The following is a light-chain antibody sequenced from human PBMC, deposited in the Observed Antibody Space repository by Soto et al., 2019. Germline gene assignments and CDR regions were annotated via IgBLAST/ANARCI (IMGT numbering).Light chain of an antibody. CDR3: QQGYNTPYT. J-gene: IGKJ2*01. V-gene: IGKV1-39*01. CDR2: AAS. CDR1: QSISTY. Sequence: DIQMTQSPSSLSASVGDRVTITCRASQSISTYLNWYQHKPGKAPKLLIYAASSLQSGVPSRFSGSGSGTDFTLTISSLQPEDFATYFCQQGYNTPYTFGHGTKLEIK.